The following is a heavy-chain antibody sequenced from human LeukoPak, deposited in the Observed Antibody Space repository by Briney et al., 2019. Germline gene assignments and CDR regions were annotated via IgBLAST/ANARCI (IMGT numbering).Heavy chain of an antibody. J-gene: IGHJ4*02. CDR2: IRSKVNSYAT. D-gene: IGHD3-22*01. CDR3: TRYDSSGQGDY. V-gene: IGHV3-73*01. CDR1: GFTFSGSA. Sequence: GGSLRLSCAASGFTFSGSAMHWVRQASGKGLEWVARIRSKVNSYATAYAASVKVRFTISRDDSKNTAYLQMNSLKTEDTAVYYCTRYDSSGQGDYWGQGTLVTVSS.